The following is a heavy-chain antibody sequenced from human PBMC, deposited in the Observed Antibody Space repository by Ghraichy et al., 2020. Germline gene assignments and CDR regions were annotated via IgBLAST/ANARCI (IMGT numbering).Heavy chain of an antibody. V-gene: IGHV3-30-3*01. CDR2: ISYDGSNK. Sequence: GGSPRLSCAASGFTFSSYAMHWVRQAPGKGLEWVAVISYDGSNKYYADSVKGRFTISRDNSKNTLYLQMNSLRAEDTAVYYCARGPAYYYDSSGYSFLGHYWGQGTLVTVSS. J-gene: IGHJ4*02. D-gene: IGHD3-22*01. CDR1: GFTFSSYA. CDR3: ARGPAYYYDSSGYSFLGHY.